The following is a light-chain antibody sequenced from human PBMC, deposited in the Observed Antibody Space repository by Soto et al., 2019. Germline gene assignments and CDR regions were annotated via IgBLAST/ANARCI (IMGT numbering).Light chain of an antibody. Sequence: EIVMTQSPATLSVSPGERATLSCRASQCITEDLAWYQQKPGQAPRLLIFGASTRATGVPARFRGSGSGTEFTLTISSLQSEDFAVYYCQQYNNWPPLTFGGGTKVEIK. CDR3: QQYNNWPPLT. V-gene: IGKV3-15*01. CDR1: QCITED. J-gene: IGKJ4*01. CDR2: GAS.